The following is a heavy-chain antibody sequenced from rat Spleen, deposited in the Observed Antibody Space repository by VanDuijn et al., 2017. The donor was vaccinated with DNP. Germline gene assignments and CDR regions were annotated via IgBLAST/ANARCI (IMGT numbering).Heavy chain of an antibody. V-gene: IGHV3-1*01. CDR1: GYSITNNY. J-gene: IGHJ4*01. D-gene: IGHD1-1*01. CDR3: ARLRLEWEVRAMDA. Sequence: EVQLQESGPGLVKPSQSLSLTCSVTGYSITNNYWGWIRKFPGNKVEWIGHIDYSGSTRYNPSLKSRISITRDTSKNQFFLQLNSVTTEDTATYSCARLRLEWEVRAMDAWGQGTSVTVSS. CDR2: IDYSGST.